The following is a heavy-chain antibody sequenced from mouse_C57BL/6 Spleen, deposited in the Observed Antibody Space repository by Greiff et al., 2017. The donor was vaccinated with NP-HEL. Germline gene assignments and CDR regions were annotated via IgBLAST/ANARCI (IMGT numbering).Heavy chain of an antibody. CDR3: ARSPYYGSSYDYYAMDY. CDR2: IYPGDGDT. CDR1: GYAFSSYW. V-gene: IGHV1-80*01. Sequence: VQLQESGAELVKPGASVKISCKASGYAFSSYWMNWVKQRPGKGLAWIGQIYPGDGDTNYNGKFKGKATLTADKSASTSYMQLSSLTSEDSAVYFCARSPYYGSSYDYYAMDYWGQGTSVTVSS. D-gene: IGHD1-1*01. J-gene: IGHJ4*01.